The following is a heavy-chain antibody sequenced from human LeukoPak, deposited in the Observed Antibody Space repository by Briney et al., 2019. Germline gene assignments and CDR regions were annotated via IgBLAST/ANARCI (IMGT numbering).Heavy chain of an antibody. CDR1: GFTFSDYY. J-gene: IGHJ6*02. Sequence: PGGSLRLSCAASGFTFSDYYMSWIRQAPGKGLEWVSYISSSGSTIYYADSVKGRFTISRDNAKNSLYLQMNSLRAEDTAVYYCAKLMEGAIYYYYGMDVWGQGTTVTVSS. CDR2: ISSSGSTI. V-gene: IGHV3-11*01. CDR3: AKLMEGAIYYYYGMDV. D-gene: IGHD2-2*02.